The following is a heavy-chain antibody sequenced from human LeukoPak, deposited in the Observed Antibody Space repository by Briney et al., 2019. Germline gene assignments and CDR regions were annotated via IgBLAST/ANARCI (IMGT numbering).Heavy chain of an antibody. CDR2: ISDNGRST. J-gene: IGHJ4*02. CDR1: GFTFSSNA. D-gene: IGHD1-7*01. Sequence: GGSLRLSCGASGFTFSSNAMYWVRQAPGKGLEWVSAISDNGRSTYYADSVKGRFTISRDKSKNTLYLQMNSLRAEDTAVYYCAKDLAGTTSFDYWGQGTLVTVSS. V-gene: IGHV3-23*01. CDR3: AKDLAGTTSFDY.